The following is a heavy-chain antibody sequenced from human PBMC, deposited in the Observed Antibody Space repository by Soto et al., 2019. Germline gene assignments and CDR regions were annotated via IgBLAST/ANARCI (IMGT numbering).Heavy chain of an antibody. Sequence: EVQLVESGGGLVQPGGSLRLSCAASGFTFSAYWMHWVRQAPGKGLVWVSRIIGDGRDTDYAESVKGRFTISRDNAKNTLYLQMNSLRAEDTAVYYCGRDLHIAAADYWGQGTLVTVSS. J-gene: IGHJ4*02. CDR3: GRDLHIAAADY. V-gene: IGHV3-74*01. CDR1: GFTFSAYW. CDR2: IIGDGRDT. D-gene: IGHD6-13*01.